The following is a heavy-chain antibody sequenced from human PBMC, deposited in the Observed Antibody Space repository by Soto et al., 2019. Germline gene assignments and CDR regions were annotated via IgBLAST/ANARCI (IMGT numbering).Heavy chain of an antibody. CDR1: GDSISTKHW. CDR3: ARDSDFDASKPYLTPLSY. D-gene: IGHD3-16*01. V-gene: IGHV4-4*02. CDR2: IIHSGST. Sequence: QVHLQESGPGLVKPAETLSLTCAVSGDSISTKHWWSWGRQTPGKGLEWIGEIIHSGSTNYNPSLESRVPMSIDKSKNQFSRQLSSVTAADTAVYYCARDSDFDASKPYLTPLSYWGQGAQVTVSS. J-gene: IGHJ4*02.